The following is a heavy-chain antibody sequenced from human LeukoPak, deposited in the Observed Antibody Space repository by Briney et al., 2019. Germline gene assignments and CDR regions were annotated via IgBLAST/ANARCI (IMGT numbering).Heavy chain of an antibody. V-gene: IGHV3-73*01. J-gene: IGHJ4*02. CDR3: ATYRQVLLPFES. D-gene: IGHD2-8*02. CDR2: IRSKPNNYAT. Sequence: GGSLRLSCAASGFSFSDSAIHWVRQASGKGLEWVGRIRSKPNNYATSSAASVKGRFTISRDDSKNTLYLQMNSLRAEDTAIYYCATYRQVLLPFESWGQGTLVTVSS. CDR1: GFSFSDSA.